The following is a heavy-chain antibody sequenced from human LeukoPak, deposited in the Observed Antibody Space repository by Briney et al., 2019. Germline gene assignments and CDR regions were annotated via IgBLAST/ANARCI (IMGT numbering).Heavy chain of an antibody. Sequence: SQTLSLTCTVSGGSISSGDYYWSWIRQPPGKGLEWIGYIYYSGSTYYNPSLKSRVTISVDTSKNQFSLKLSSVTAADTAVYYCAREPLRAESRWFDPWGQGILVTVSS. CDR1: GGSISSGDYY. V-gene: IGHV4-30-4*01. CDR2: IYYSGST. J-gene: IGHJ5*02. D-gene: IGHD1-26*01. CDR3: AREPLRAESRWFDP.